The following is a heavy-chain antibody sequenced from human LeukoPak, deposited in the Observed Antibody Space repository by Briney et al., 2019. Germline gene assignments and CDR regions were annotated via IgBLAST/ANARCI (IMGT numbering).Heavy chain of an antibody. Sequence: PGRSLRLSCAGSGFTFSSYAMHWVRQAPGKGLEWVSFISYDGSNKYYADSVKGRFTISRDNSKNTLYLQMNSLRAEDTAVYYCARDLITIFGVVNPTSDYWGQGTLVTVSS. CDR1: GFTFSSYA. CDR3: ARDLITIFGVVNPTSDY. D-gene: IGHD3-3*01. V-gene: IGHV3-30-3*01. J-gene: IGHJ4*02. CDR2: ISYDGSNK.